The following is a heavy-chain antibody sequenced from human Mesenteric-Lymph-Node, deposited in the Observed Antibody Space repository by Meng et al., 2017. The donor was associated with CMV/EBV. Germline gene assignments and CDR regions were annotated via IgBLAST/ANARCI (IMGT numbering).Heavy chain of an antibody. Sequence: GGSLRLSCAASGFSFSRHWMTWVRQAPGKGLEWVANIKQDGSEKYYVESVKGRFIISRDNAKNSLYLQMNTLRVEDTALYYCARGEYELLFGAFDVWGQGTMVTVSS. CDR3: ARGEYELLFGAFDV. V-gene: IGHV3-7*01. CDR2: IKQDGSEK. CDR1: GFSFSRHW. J-gene: IGHJ3*01. D-gene: IGHD3-10*01.